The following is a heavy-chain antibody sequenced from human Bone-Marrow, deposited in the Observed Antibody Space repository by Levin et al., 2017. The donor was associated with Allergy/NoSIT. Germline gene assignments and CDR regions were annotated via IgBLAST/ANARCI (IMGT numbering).Heavy chain of an antibody. Sequence: GGSLRLSCAASGFTFSSYAMHWVRQAPGKGLEWVAVISYDGTNKYYADSVKGRFTISRDNSKNTLYLQMNSLRAEDTAVYYCARDVFGRWELRFDYWGQGTLVTVSS. J-gene: IGHJ4*02. CDR1: GFTFSSYA. V-gene: IGHV3-30-3*01. CDR3: ARDVFGRWELRFDY. D-gene: IGHD1-26*01. CDR2: ISYDGTNK.